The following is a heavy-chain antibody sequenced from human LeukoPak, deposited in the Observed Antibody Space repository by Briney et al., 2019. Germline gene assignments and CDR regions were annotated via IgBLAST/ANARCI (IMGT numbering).Heavy chain of an antibody. CDR3: ARLNDILTGYYWEYYFDY. J-gene: IGHJ4*02. Sequence: SETLSLTCTVSGGSITSSSYYWGWIRQPPGKGLQWIVSIYYSGSTYYNPSLKSRVTISVDTSKNQSSLKLSSVTAADTAVYYCARLNDILTGYYWEYYFDYWGQGTLVTVSS. CDR1: GGSITSSSYY. V-gene: IGHV4-39*01. CDR2: IYYSGST. D-gene: IGHD3-9*01.